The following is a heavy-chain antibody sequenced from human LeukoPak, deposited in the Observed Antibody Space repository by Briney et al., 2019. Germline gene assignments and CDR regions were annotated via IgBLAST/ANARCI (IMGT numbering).Heavy chain of an antibody. Sequence: ASVTVSCKASGYTFSDLWIGWVRQMPGQGLEWMGSVYPADSDTRYSPSFEGHVTISADKSTNTAFLQWNSLQSSDSGIYFCARTQGLYGAADYWGQGTLVISSS. CDR3: ARTQGLYGAADY. J-gene: IGHJ4*02. CDR1: GYTFSDLW. D-gene: IGHD2-2*02. CDR2: VYPADSDT. V-gene: IGHV5-51*01.